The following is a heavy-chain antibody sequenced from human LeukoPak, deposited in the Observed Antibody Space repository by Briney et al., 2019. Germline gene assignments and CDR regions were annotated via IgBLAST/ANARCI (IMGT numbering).Heavy chain of an antibody. CDR2: IRSKAYGGTT. J-gene: IGHJ2*01. Sequence: GRSLRLSCTASGFTFGDYAMSWVRQAPGKGLEWAGFIRSKAYGGTTEYAASVKGRFTISRDGSKSIAYLQMNSLKTEDTAVYYCTRTEWPDDWYFDLWGRGTLVTVSS. D-gene: IGHD3-3*01. CDR1: GFTFGDYA. V-gene: IGHV3-49*04. CDR3: TRTEWPDDWYFDL.